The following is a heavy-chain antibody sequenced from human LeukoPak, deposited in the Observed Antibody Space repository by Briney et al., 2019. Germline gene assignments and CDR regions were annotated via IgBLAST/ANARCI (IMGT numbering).Heavy chain of an antibody. V-gene: IGHV3-30*18. D-gene: IGHD3-9*01. CDR2: ISYDGSNK. CDR1: GFTLSSYG. J-gene: IGHJ4*02. Sequence: GGSLRLSCAASGFTLSSYGMHWVRQAPGKGLEWVAVISYDGSNKYYAGSVKGRFTISRDNSKNTLYLQMNSLRAEDTAVYYCAKGDILTGYSFDYWGQGTLVTVSS. CDR3: AKGDILTGYSFDY.